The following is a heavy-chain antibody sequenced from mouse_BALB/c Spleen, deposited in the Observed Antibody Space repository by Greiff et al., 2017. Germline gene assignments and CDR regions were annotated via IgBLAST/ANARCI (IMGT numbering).Heavy chain of an antibody. CDR1: GFTFSDYG. D-gene: IGHD1-1*01. CDR2: ISNLAYSI. CDR3: ARDRDYYGSRYFDY. Sequence: DVQLVESGGGLVQPGGSRKLSCAASGFTFSDYGMAWVRQAPGKGPEWVAFISNLAYSIYYADTVTGRFTISRENAKNTLYLEMSSLRSEDTAMYYCARDRDYYGSRYFDYWGQGTTLTVSS. J-gene: IGHJ2*01. V-gene: IGHV5-15*02.